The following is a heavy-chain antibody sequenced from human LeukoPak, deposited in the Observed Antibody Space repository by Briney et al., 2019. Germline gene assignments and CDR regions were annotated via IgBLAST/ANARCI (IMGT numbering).Heavy chain of an antibody. CDR1: GFVFSSHW. V-gene: IGHV3-7*04. CDR2: IKHDGSEK. D-gene: IGHD6-13*01. CDR3: ARSYSRVGLDY. J-gene: IGHJ4*02. Sequence: GGSLRLSCAASGFVFSSHWMTWVRQAPGKGLEWVANIKHDGSEKYYVDSVKGRFSISRDNAKNSLFLQMNSLRADDTAVYYCARSYSRVGLDYWGQGTLVTVSS.